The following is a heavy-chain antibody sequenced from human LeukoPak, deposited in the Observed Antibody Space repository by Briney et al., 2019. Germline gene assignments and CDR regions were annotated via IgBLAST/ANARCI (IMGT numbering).Heavy chain of an antibody. CDR3: ARRGERDYGDYYFDY. D-gene: IGHD4-17*01. Sequence: SETLSLTCTGSGGRIGSTTYYWGWIRQPPGKGLEWIGYIYYSGSTNYNPSLKSRVTISVDTSKNQFSLKLSSVTAADTAVYYCARRGERDYGDYYFDYWGQGTLVTVSS. CDR1: GGRIGSTTYY. J-gene: IGHJ4*02. CDR2: IYYSGST. V-gene: IGHV4-61*05.